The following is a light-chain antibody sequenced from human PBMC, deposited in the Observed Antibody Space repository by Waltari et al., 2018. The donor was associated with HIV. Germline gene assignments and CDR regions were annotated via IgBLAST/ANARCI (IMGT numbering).Light chain of an antibody. CDR1: QGIASN. J-gene: IGKJ4*01. V-gene: IGKV1-9*01. CDR2: AAS. CDR3: QQLDDYPLA. Sequence: DIQLTQTPSFLSASVGDRVTITCRASQGIASNLAWYQQKPGKAPKLMIYAASTLQSGVPPRFRGSGSGTEFTLTISSLQPEDFATYYCQQLDDYPLAFGGGTDVEIK.